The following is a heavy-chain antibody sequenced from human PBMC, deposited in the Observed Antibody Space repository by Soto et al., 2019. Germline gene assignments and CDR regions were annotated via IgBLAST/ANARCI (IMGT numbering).Heavy chain of an antibody. D-gene: IGHD3-10*01. Sequence: GASVKVSCKASGYTFTSYAMHWVRQAPGQRLEWMGWINAGNGNTKYSQKFQGRVTITRDTSASTAYMELSSLRSEDTAVYYCARVIPYYYGPGTQYPFDYWGQGTLVTVSS. CDR3: ARVIPYYYGPGTQYPFDY. V-gene: IGHV1-3*01. CDR2: INAGNGNT. CDR1: GYTFTSYA. J-gene: IGHJ4*02.